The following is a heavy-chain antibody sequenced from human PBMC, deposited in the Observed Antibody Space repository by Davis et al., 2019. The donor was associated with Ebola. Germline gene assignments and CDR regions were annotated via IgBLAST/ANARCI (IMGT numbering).Heavy chain of an antibody. V-gene: IGHV3-15*01. D-gene: IGHD1-26*01. CDR2: IKSKTDGGTT. CDR3: LRHSGSQWF. CDR1: GFTFSTAW. Sequence: GESLKISCAASGFTFSTAWMGWVRQAPGKGLEWVGRIKSKTDGGTTNYAAPVQGRFTISRDDSRNTLYLQINSLKTEDTAVYYCLRHSGSQWFWGQGTLLTVSS. J-gene: IGHJ4*02.